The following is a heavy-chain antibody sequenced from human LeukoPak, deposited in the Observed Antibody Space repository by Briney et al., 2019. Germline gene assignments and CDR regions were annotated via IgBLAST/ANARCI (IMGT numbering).Heavy chain of an antibody. V-gene: IGHV3-30*02. CDR2: LRYDGTNK. CDR1: GFTFTNYG. D-gene: IGHD6-19*01. J-gene: IGHJ5*02. CDR3: AKSERRGGWYGGLES. Sequence: GGFLRLSCAASGFTFTNYGMHWVRQAPGKGLGWVAFLRYDGTNKYYTDSVDGRFAISRDNSKNTLYLRMNSLRSEDTAVYYCAKSERRGGWYGGLESWGQGTLVTVSS.